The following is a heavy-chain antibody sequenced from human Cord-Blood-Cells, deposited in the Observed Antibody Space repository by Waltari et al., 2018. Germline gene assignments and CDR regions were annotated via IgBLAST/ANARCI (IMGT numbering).Heavy chain of an antibody. V-gene: IGHV3-21*01. D-gene: IGHD3-3*01. CDR2: ISSSSSYI. J-gene: IGHJ4*02. CDR1: GFTLSSYS. Sequence: EVQLVESGGGLVKHGGSLRLSCAASGFTLSSYSMNWVRQAPGKGLEWVSSISSSSSYIYYADSVKGRFTISRDNAKNSLYLQMNSLRAEDTAVYYCARNDDFWSGYDYWGQGTLVTVSS. CDR3: ARNDDFWSGYDY.